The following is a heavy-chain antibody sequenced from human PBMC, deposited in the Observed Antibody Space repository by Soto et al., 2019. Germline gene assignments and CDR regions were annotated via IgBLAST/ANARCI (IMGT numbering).Heavy chain of an antibody. CDR3: ARSTSSTLNYYYGMDV. Sequence: ESGGGVVQPGRSLRLSCAASGFTFSSFGMHWVRQAPGKGLEWVAVMSYDGSTKFYTDSVKGRFTIARDNSKNILYLQMNSLTIEDTAVFYCARSTSSTLNYYYGMDVWGQGTTVTVSS. V-gene: IGHV3-30*03. CDR2: MSYDGSTK. CDR1: GFTFSSFG. D-gene: IGHD6-6*01. J-gene: IGHJ6*02.